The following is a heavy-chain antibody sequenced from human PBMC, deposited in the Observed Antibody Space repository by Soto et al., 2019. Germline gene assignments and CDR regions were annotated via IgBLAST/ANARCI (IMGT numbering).Heavy chain of an antibody. CDR2: ISYDGSNK. CDR1: GFTFSSYG. D-gene: IGHD6-13*01. J-gene: IGHJ4*02. V-gene: IGHV3-30*18. CDR3: AKDSSAARAACSFVY. Sequence: PGGSLRLSCAASGFTFSSYGMHWVRQAPGKGLEWVAVISYDGSNKYYADSVKGRFTISRDNSKNTLYLQMNSLRAEDTAVYYCAKDSSAARAACSFVYWGQGPLGTLSS.